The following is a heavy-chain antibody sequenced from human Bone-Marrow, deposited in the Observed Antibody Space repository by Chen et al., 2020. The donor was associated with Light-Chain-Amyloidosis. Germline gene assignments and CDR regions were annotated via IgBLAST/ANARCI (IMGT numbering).Heavy chain of an antibody. CDR2: TPGGGTSL. CDR1: GFTFSLYG. Sequence: EVPLVESGGGLVKPGGSLRLSCAASGFTFSLYGMHWVRQAPGKGLEWVSSTPGGGTSLNYADSVWGRFTISGDNARNSRSLKMTSLRAEDTAVDYCARSPYRTVAPHYYGMDLWCPGITVTVSS. V-gene: IGHV3-21*01. D-gene: IGHD1-26*01. J-gene: IGHJ6*02. CDR3: ARSPYRTVAPHYYGMDL.